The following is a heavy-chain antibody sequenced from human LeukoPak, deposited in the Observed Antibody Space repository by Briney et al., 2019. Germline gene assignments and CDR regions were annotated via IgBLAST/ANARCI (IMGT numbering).Heavy chain of an antibody. CDR1: GFTFSSHW. CDR3: ARDHVVDGLVFDY. Sequence: GGSLRLSCAASGFTFSSHWRSWVRQAPGKGLEWVANINQGGSEKNYVDSVKGRFTISRDNAKNSLYLQMNSLRAEDTAIYYCARDHVVDGLVFDYWGQGTLVTVSS. CDR2: INQGGSEK. J-gene: IGHJ4*02. D-gene: IGHD2-15*01. V-gene: IGHV3-7*01.